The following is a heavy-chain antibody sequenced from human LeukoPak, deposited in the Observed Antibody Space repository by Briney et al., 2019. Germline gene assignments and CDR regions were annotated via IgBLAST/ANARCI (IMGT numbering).Heavy chain of an antibody. CDR2: ISAYNGNT. J-gene: IGHJ4*02. D-gene: IGHD2-2*03. V-gene: IGHV1-18*01. CDR1: GGTFSSYG. CDR3: ARVEGGYCSSTSCYAFDY. Sequence: GSSVKVSCKASGGTFSSYGISWVRQAPGQGLEWMGWISAYNGNTNYAQKLQGRVTMTTDTSASTAYMELRSLRSDDTAVYYCARVEGGYCSSTSCYAFDYWGQGTLVTVSS.